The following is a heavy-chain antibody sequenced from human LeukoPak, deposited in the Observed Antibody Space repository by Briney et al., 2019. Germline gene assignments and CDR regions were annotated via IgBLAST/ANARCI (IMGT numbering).Heavy chain of an antibody. CDR1: GGSISSYY. J-gene: IGHJ3*02. CDR2: IYASGST. D-gene: IGHD3/OR15-3a*01. V-gene: IGHV4-4*07. Sequence: PSETLSLTCTVSGGSISSYYWSWLRQPAGKGLEWIGRIYASGSTYYNPSLKSRVTMSVDTSKNQFSLRLTSEIAAETAVYYCARDAFGTGYYPFDIWGQGKMVTVSS. CDR3: ARDAFGTGYYPFDI.